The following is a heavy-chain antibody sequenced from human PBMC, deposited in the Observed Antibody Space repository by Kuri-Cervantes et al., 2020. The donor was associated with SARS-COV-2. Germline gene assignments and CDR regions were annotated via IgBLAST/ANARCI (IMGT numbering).Heavy chain of an antibody. CDR1: GGSISSSSYY. D-gene: IGHD2-15*01. J-gene: IGHJ6*03. CDR2: IYYSGST. V-gene: IGHV4-39*01. CDR3: ARLVVAATLCYYYYMDV. Sequence: SETLSLTCTVSGGSISSSSYYWGWIRQPPGKGLEWIGSIYYSGSTYYNPSLKSRVTISVDTSKNQFSLKLSSVTAADTAVHYCARLVVAATLCYYYYMDVWGKGTTVTVSS.